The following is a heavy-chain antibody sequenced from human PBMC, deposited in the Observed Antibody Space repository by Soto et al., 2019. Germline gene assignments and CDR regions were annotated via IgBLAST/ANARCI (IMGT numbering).Heavy chain of an antibody. CDR3: AKDRVTTVTTKTFDY. J-gene: IGHJ4*02. V-gene: IGHV3-23*01. Sequence: EVQLLESGGGLVQPGGSLRLSCAPSGFTFSSYAMSWVRQAPGKGLEWVSALSASGTSTYYADSVKGRFTISRDNSKNTLYLQLNSLGAGDTAVYYCAKDRVTTVTTKTFDYWGQGTLVTVSS. CDR1: GFTFSSYA. D-gene: IGHD4-17*01. CDR2: LSASGTST.